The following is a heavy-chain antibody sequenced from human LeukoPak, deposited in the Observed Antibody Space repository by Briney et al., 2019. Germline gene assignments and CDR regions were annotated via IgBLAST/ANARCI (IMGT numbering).Heavy chain of an antibody. CDR2: ISWNSGTL. CDR1: GFIFDDYA. V-gene: IGHV3-9*01. Sequence: PGRSLRLSCAASGFIFDDYAMHWVRQAPGKGLEWVSGISWNSGTLGYADSVKGRFTISRDNAKNSLYLQMNSLRAEDTAVYYCARAPGAMVARFDYWGQGTLVTVSS. CDR3: ARAPGAMVARFDY. J-gene: IGHJ4*02. D-gene: IGHD5-18*01.